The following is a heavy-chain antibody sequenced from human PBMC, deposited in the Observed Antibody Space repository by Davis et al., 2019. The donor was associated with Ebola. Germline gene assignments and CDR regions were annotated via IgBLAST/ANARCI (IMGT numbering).Heavy chain of an antibody. D-gene: IGHD2/OR15-2a*01. CDR2: ISGSGATT. CDR1: GFTFSTSI. V-gene: IGHV3-23*01. J-gene: IGHJ6*02. CDR3: AKGGARYFYHYYGMDV. Sequence: GESLKISCSVSGFTFSTSIMNWVRQSPGKGLEWVSGISGSGATTYYADSVKGRFTISRDNSKNTLYLQMNSLRADDTALYYCAKGGARYFYHYYGMDVWGQGTTVTVSS.